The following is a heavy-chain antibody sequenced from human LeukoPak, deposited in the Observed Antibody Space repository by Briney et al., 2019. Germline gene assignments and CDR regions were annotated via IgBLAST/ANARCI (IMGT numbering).Heavy chain of an antibody. CDR3: AGGCSGGSCQYYYGMDV. D-gene: IGHD2-15*01. CDR2: INPNSGGT. CDR1: GYTFTGYY. V-gene: IGHV1-2*02. Sequence: ASVKVSCKASGYTFTGYYMHWVRQAPGQGLEWMGWINPNSGGTNYAQKFQGRVTMTRDTSTSTAYMELSRLRSDDTAVYYCAGGCSGGSCQYYYGMDVWGQGPRSPSP. J-gene: IGHJ6*02.